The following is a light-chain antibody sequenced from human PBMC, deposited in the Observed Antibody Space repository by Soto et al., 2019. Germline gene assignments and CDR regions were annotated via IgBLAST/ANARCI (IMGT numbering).Light chain of an antibody. V-gene: IGKV1-5*01. CDR1: QSISSW. CDR3: QQYNSYSGT. CDR2: DAS. Sequence: DIQMTQSPSTLSASVGDRVTITCRASQSISSWLAWYQQKPGKAPKLLIYDASSLESGVPSRFSGSGSGTEFTLTTSSLQPDDFATYYCQQYNSYSGTFGGGTKVDI. J-gene: IGKJ4*01.